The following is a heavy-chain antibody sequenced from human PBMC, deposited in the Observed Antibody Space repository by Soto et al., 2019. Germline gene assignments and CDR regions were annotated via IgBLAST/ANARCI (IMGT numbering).Heavy chain of an antibody. CDR2: ISGSGGST. Sequence: GGSLRLSCAASGFTFSSYAMSWVRQAPGKGLEWVSAISGSGGSTYYADSVKGRFTISRDNSKNTLYLQMNSLRAEDTAVYYCAKDTTSGYNGGILAIDYFDYWGQGTLVTVSS. D-gene: IGHD2-15*01. CDR1: GFTFSSYA. V-gene: IGHV3-23*01. CDR3: AKDTTSGYNGGILAIDYFDY. J-gene: IGHJ4*02.